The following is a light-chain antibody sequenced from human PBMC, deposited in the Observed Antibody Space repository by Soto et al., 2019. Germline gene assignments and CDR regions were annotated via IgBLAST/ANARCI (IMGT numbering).Light chain of an antibody. CDR2: GAS. Sequence: EIVLTQSPGTLSLSPGEGATLSCRASQSVSSTYLAWYQQKPGQAPRLLIYGASSRATGIPDRFSGSGSGTGFTLTISRLEPEDFALYYCQQYGSSPGTFGQGTKLEIK. J-gene: IGKJ2*01. CDR1: QSVSSTY. V-gene: IGKV3-20*01. CDR3: QQYGSSPGT.